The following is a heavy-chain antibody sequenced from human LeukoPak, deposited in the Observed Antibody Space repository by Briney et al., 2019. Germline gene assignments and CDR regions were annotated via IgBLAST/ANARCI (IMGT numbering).Heavy chain of an antibody. D-gene: IGHD3-10*01. CDR2: ISSSGSTI. V-gene: IGHV3-48*03. CDR3: ARVRPMVRGGFDY. Sequence: PGGSLGLSCAASGFTFSSYEMNWVRQAPGKGLEWVSYISSSGSTIYYADSVKGRFTISRDNAKNSLYLQMNSLRAEDTAVYYCARVRPMVRGGFDYWGQGTLVTVSS. J-gene: IGHJ4*02. CDR1: GFTFSSYE.